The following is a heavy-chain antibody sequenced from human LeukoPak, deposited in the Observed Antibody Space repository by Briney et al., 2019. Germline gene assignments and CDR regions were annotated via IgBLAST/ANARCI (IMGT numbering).Heavy chain of an antibody. CDR3: AGIYNTIAFDV. Sequence: PSETPSLTCSVSGGSISNYYWSWIRQPPGKGLEWIGYVHYSGSTSYNPSLKGRLTMSLDTSNDQFSLKLSSVTAADTAVYYCAGIYNTIAFDVWGQGTMATVSS. CDR1: GGSISNYY. V-gene: IGHV4-59*01. D-gene: IGHD1-14*01. J-gene: IGHJ3*01. CDR2: VHYSGST.